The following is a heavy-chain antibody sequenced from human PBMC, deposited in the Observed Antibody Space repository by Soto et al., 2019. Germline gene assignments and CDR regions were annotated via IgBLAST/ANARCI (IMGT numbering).Heavy chain of an antibody. Sequence: GGSLRLSWAASGFTFSSYGMHWVRQAPGKGLEWVAVISYDGSNKYYADSVKGRFTISRDNSKNTLYLQMNSLRAEDTAVYYCAKDLGGYCRRPGCSPTLYYYGMDVWGEGTSVTVSS. V-gene: IGHV3-30*18. CDR3: AKDLGGYCRRPGCSPTLYYYGMDV. CDR1: GFTFSSYG. J-gene: IGHJ6*04. CDR2: ISYDGSNK. D-gene: IGHD2-2*01.